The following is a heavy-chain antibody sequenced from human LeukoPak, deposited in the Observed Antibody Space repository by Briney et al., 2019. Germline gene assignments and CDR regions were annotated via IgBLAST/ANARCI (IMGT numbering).Heavy chain of an antibody. CDR3: ARNVGWYTHDT. J-gene: IGHJ5*02. D-gene: IGHD6-19*01. V-gene: IGHV4-59*08. CDR2: IYGSGST. CDR1: GDSLISHY. Sequence: SETLSLTSTVPGDSLISHYWSWVRQPPGKGREWIGYIYGSGSTHYDPSLRSRVTISEDTYKNQFSLKLTSVTAADTAVYYCARNVGWYTHDTWGQGTLVTVSS.